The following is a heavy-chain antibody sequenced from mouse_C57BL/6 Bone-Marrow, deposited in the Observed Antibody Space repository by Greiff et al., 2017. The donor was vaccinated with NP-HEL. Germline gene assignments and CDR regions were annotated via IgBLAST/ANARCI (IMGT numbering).Heavy chain of an antibody. V-gene: IGHV2-2*01. CDR2: IWSGGST. CDR3: ARLNYYAMDY. J-gene: IGHJ4*01. Sequence: QVQLKESGPGLVQPSQSLSITCTVSGFSFTSYGVHWVRQSPGKGLAWLGVIWSGGSTDYNAAFISRLSISKDNSKSQVFFKMNRLQADDTAIYYCARLNYYAMDYWGQGTSVTVSS. CDR1: GFSFTSYG.